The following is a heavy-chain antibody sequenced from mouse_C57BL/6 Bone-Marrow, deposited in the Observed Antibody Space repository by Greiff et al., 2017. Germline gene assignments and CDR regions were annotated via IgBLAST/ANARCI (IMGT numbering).Heavy chain of an antibody. V-gene: IGHV1-7*01. CDR3: ASPDYYGSSYWYFDV. CDR2: INPSSGYT. J-gene: IGHJ1*03. Sequence: VQLQQSGAELAKPGASVKLSCKASGYTFTSYWMHWVKQRPGQGLEWIGYINPSSGYTKYNQKFKDKATLTADKSSRTAYMQLSSLTYEVSAVYYCASPDYYGSSYWYFDVWGTGTTVTVSS. D-gene: IGHD1-1*01. CDR1: GYTFTSYW.